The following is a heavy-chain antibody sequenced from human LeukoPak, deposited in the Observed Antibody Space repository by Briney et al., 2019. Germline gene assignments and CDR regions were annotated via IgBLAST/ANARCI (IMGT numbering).Heavy chain of an antibody. Sequence: ASVKVSCKASGYTFTGYYIHWVRQAPGQGLEWMGWINPNSGGTNNAQKFQGRVTMTRDTSISTAYMELSRLRSDDTAVYYCATDITTTVRAWYFDLWGRGTLVTVSS. J-gene: IGHJ2*01. CDR3: ATDITTTVRAWYFDL. V-gene: IGHV1-2*02. D-gene: IGHD4-17*01. CDR1: GYTFTGYY. CDR2: INPNSGGT.